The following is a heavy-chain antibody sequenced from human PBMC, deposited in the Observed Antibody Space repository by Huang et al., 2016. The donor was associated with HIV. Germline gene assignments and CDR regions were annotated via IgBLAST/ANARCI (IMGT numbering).Heavy chain of an antibody. CDR1: GGSMSGHY. Sequence: PGLLRPSETLSLTCSVSGGSMSGHYWSWIRQPPGKGLEWIGSIHYIGSTNYNPSFQSRVTIAIAPSKKQFSLKLSSVTTADTAVFYCARGTDAFDIWGQGTMVTVSS. J-gene: IGHJ3*02. CDR2: IHYIGST. CDR3: ARGTDAFDI. V-gene: IGHV4-59*11.